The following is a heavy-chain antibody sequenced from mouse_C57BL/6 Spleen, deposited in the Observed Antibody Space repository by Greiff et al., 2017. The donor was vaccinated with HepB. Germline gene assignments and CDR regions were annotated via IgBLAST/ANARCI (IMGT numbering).Heavy chain of an antibody. Sequence: EVQLQQSGPELVKPGASVKISCKASGYTFTDYYMNWVKQSHGKSLEWIGDINPNNGGTSYNQKFKGKATLTVDKSSSTAYMELRSLTSEDSAVYYCARRGEPLDVWGTGTTVTVSS. CDR1: GYTFTDYY. V-gene: IGHV1-26*01. CDR3: ARRGEPLDV. J-gene: IGHJ1*03. D-gene: IGHD6-1*01. CDR2: INPNNGGT.